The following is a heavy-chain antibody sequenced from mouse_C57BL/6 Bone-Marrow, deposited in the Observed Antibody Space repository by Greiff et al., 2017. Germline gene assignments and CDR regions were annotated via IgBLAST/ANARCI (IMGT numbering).Heavy chain of an antibody. D-gene: IGHD2-4*01. Sequence: QVQLQSGAELVRPGASVKLSCKASGYTFTDYYINWVKQRPGQGLEWIARIYPGSGNTYYNEKFKGKATLTAEKSSSTAYMQLSSLTSEDSAVYFCARGLDYDGDAMDYWGQGTSVTVSS. J-gene: IGHJ4*01. CDR3: ARGLDYDGDAMDY. CDR1: GYTFTDYY. V-gene: IGHV1-76*01. CDR2: IYPGSGNT.